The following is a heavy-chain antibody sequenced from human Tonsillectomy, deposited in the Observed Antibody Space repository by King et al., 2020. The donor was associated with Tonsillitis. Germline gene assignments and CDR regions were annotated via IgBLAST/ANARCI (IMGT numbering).Heavy chain of an antibody. J-gene: IGHJ3*02. Sequence: VQLVESGGGVVQPGRSLRLSCAASGFTFSSYAMHWVRQAPGKGLEWVAVISYDGSNKYYADSVKGRFTISRDNSKNTLYLQMNSLRAEDTAVYYRARGRGYCTNGVCSLDAFDIWGQGTMVTVSS. CDR3: ARGRGYCTNGVCSLDAFDI. CDR1: GFTFSSYA. CDR2: ISYDGSNK. V-gene: IGHV3-30*04. D-gene: IGHD2-8*01.